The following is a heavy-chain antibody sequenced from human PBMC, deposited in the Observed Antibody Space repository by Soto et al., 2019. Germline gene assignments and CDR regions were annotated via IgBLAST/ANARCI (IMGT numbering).Heavy chain of an antibody. D-gene: IGHD2-2*01. CDR3: SRDHGDIVVVPAGRGYYYGMDV. J-gene: IGHJ6*02. CDR1: GGNFSSYS. Sequence: SVKVSCKASGGNFSSYSISWVRQAPGQGLEGVGGIIPIFCTANYAQKFQGRVTITADKSTSTAYMELSSLRSEDTAGYYCSRDHGDIVVVPAGRGYYYGMDVWGQGTTVTVSS. V-gene: IGHV1-69*06. CDR2: IIPIFCTA.